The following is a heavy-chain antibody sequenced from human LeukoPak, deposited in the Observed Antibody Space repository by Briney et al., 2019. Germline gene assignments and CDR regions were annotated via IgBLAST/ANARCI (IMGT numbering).Heavy chain of an antibody. D-gene: IGHD3-3*01. CDR2: ISSSSSYI. CDR1: GFTFSNAW. CDR3: GRAYDFSRH. V-gene: IGHV3-21*06. J-gene: IGHJ4*02. Sequence: PGGSLRLSCAASGFTFSNAWMSWVRQAPGKGLEWVSSISSSSSYIYYADSVKGRFTISRDNAKNSLYLQMNSLRAEDTALYYCGRAYDFSRHWGQGTLVTVSS.